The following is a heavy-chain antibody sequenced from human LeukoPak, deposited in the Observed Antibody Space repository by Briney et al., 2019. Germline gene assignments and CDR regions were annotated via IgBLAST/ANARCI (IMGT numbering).Heavy chain of an antibody. V-gene: IGHV1-18*01. Sequence: ASVKVSCKASGYTFTSYGISWVRQAPGQGLEWMGWISAYNGNTNYAQKLQGRVTMTTDTSTSTAYMELSSLRSEDTAVYYCARGGITIFGVVNNWFDPWGQGTLVTVSS. CDR1: GYTFTSYG. CDR2: ISAYNGNT. CDR3: ARGGITIFGVVNNWFDP. D-gene: IGHD3-3*01. J-gene: IGHJ5*02.